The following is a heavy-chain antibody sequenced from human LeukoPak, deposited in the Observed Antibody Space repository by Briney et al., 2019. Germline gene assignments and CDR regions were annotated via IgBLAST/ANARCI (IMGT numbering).Heavy chain of an antibody. V-gene: IGHV4-34*01. Sequence: SETLSLTCAVYGGSFSGYYWSWIRQPPGKGLEWIGEINHSGSTNYNPSLKSRVTISVDTSKNQFSLKLSSVTAADTAVYYCARSTPTVPDRRVDYWGQGTLVTVSS. CDR1: GGSFSGYY. J-gene: IGHJ4*02. D-gene: IGHD4-17*01. CDR2: INHSGST. CDR3: ARSTPTVPDRRVDY.